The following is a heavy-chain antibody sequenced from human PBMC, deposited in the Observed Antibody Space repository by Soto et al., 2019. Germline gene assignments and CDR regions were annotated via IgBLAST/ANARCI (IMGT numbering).Heavy chain of an antibody. J-gene: IGHJ4*02. CDR1: ESPFGPFG. CDR2: ISYDGSNK. CDR3: ARYSGKYQGPIDY. D-gene: IGHD1-26*01. V-gene: IGHV3-30*03. Sequence: QVQLVESGGGVVQPGRSRSLSWAALESPFGPFGIPWVRQAPGKGLEWLAVISYDGSNKHYADSVKGRFTVSRDNSKNTLYLQMNSLRAEDTAVYFCARYSGKYQGPIDYWGQGTLVTVSS.